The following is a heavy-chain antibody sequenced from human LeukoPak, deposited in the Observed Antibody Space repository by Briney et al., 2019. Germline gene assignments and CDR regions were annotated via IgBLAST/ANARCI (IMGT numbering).Heavy chain of an antibody. Sequence: ASVKLSCKVSGSTLTELSMHRVRQAHGKGHEWMGGFDPEDGETIYAQKFQGRVTMTEDTSTDTAYMELSSLRSEDTAVYYCATDRYYDSSGYYYTIDYWGQGTLVTVSS. CDR3: ATDRYYDSSGYYYTIDY. V-gene: IGHV1-24*01. CDR2: FDPEDGET. J-gene: IGHJ4*02. D-gene: IGHD3-22*01. CDR1: GSTLTELS.